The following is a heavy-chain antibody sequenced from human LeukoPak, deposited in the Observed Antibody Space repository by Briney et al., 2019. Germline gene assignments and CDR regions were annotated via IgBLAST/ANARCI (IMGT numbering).Heavy chain of an antibody. Sequence: PSETLSLTCAVYGGSFSDYYWSWIRQAPGKGLEWIGEINHSGSTNYNPSLKSRVTISVDTSKNQFSLKLSSVTAADTAVYRCAKKDGDYAWYFDVWGRGTLVTVSS. CDR2: INHSGST. CDR3: AKKDGDYAWYFDV. D-gene: IGHD4-17*01. J-gene: IGHJ2*01. CDR1: GGSFSDYY. V-gene: IGHV4-34*01.